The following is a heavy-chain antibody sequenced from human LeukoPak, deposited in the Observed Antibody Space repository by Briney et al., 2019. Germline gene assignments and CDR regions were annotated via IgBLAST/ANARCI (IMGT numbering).Heavy chain of an antibody. CDR2: VNHNGST. CDR3: ARGYDILTGYYT. V-gene: IGHV4-34*01. Sequence: SETLSLTCAVYGGSFSGYYWSWIRQPPGKGLEWIGEVNHNGSTNYNPSLKSRVTISVDTSKNQFSLKLSSVTAADTAVYYCARGYDILTGYYTWGQGTLVTVSS. J-gene: IGHJ4*02. CDR1: GGSFSGYY. D-gene: IGHD3-9*01.